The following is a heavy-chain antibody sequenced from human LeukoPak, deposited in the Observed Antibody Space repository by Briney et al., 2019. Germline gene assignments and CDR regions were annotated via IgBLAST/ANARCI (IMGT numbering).Heavy chain of an antibody. CDR3: ARTMVRGVIGDGFDP. D-gene: IGHD3-10*01. CDR2: ISSSSSYI. J-gene: IGHJ5*02. Sequence: GGSLRLSCAASGFTFSSYSMNWVRQAPGKGLEWVSSISSSSSYIYYADSVKGRFTISRDNAKNSLYLQMNSLRAEDTAVYYCARTMVRGVIGDGFDPWGQGTLVTVSS. V-gene: IGHV3-21*01. CDR1: GFTFSSYS.